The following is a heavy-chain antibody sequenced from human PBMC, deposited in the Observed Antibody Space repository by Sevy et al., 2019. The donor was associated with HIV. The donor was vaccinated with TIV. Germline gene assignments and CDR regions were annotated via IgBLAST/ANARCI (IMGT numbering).Heavy chain of an antibody. V-gene: IGHV4-59*08. CDR2: IYYNGHI. D-gene: IGHD1-26*01. Sequence: SETLSLTCTVSGGSITSLYWNWIRQPPGKGLEWIANIYYNGHINYNPSLKSRVTLSLDTSKNQFSLRLSSVTAADTAMYYCAGENAWGRVYFWGQGTLVTVSS. J-gene: IGHJ4*02. CDR3: AGENAWGRVYF. CDR1: GGSITSLY.